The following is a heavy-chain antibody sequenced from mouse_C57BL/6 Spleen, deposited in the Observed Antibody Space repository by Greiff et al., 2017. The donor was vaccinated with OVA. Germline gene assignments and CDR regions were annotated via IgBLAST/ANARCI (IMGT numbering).Heavy chain of an antibody. J-gene: IGHJ1*03. D-gene: IGHD3-3*01. CDR3: ARAVPWYFDV. CDR1: GFTFSDYG. Sequence: DVKLVESGGGLVKPGGSLKLSCAASGFTFSDYGMHWVRQAPEKGLEWVAYISSGSSTIYYADTVKGRFTISRDNAKNTLFLQMTSLRSEDTAMYYCARAVPWYFDVWGTGTTVTVSS. CDR2: ISSGSSTI. V-gene: IGHV5-17*01.